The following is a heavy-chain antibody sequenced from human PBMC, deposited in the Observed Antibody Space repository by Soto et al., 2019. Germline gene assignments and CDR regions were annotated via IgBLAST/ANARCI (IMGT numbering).Heavy chain of an antibody. J-gene: IGHJ5*02. CDR3: AREDCSGGSCYLDP. D-gene: IGHD2-15*01. Sequence: QVQLVESGGGVVQPGRSLRLSCAASGFTFSSYGMHWVRQAPGKGLEWVAVIWYDGSNKYYADSVKGRFTISRDNSKNTLYLQMNSLRAEDTAVYYCAREDCSGGSCYLDPCVQGTLVTVSS. CDR2: IWYDGSNK. CDR1: GFTFSSYG. V-gene: IGHV3-33*01.